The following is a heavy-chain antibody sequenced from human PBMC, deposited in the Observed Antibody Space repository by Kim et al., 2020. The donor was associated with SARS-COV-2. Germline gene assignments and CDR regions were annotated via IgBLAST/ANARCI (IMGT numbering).Heavy chain of an antibody. D-gene: IGHD1-26*01. CDR1: GYTFTSYG. CDR3: ARDQGVKWELLNYYYYYYYMDV. J-gene: IGHJ6*03. Sequence: ASVKVSCKASGYTFTSYGISWVRQAPGQGLEWMGWISAYNGNTNYAQKLQGRVTMTTDTSTSTAYMELRSLRSDDTAVYYCARDQGVKWELLNYYYYYYYMDVWGKGTTVTVSS. V-gene: IGHV1-18*01. CDR2: ISAYNGNT.